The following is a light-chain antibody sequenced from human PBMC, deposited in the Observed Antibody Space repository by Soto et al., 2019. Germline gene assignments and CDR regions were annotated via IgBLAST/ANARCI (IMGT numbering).Light chain of an antibody. CDR3: QQYNNWPPWT. V-gene: IGKV3-15*01. CDR1: QSVSSN. J-gene: IGKJ1*01. Sequence: ERVMTQSPATLSVSPGERATLSCRASQSVSSNLAWYQQKPGQAHRLLIYGASTMATGIPARFSGSGSGTEFTLNIRSLQAEDFAVYYGQQYNNWPPWTFGQGTKVEIK. CDR2: GAS.